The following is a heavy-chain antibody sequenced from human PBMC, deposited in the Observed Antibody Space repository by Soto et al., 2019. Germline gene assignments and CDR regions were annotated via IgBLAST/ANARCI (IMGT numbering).Heavy chain of an antibody. CDR2: IIPILGIA. D-gene: IGHD3-10*01. Sequence: GGSVKVSCKASGGTFSSYTISWVRQAPGQGLDWMGRIIPILGIANYAQKFQGRVTITADKSTSTAYMELSSLRSEDTAVYYCARGGTMVRGVDYYYYYMDVWGKGTTVTVSS. CDR1: GGTFSSYT. J-gene: IGHJ6*03. V-gene: IGHV1-69*02. CDR3: ARGGTMVRGVDYYYYYMDV.